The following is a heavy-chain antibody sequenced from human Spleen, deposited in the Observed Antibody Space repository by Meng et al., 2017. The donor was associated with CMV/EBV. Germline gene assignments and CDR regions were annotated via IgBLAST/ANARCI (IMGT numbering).Heavy chain of an antibody. CDR1: GYTFTSYY. V-gene: IGHV1-8*01. J-gene: IGHJ6*02. D-gene: IGHD4-11*01. CDR2: RNPNSGNT. CDR3: ARELQLKYYYYYGMDV. Sequence: ASVKVSCKASGYTFTSYYINWVRQATGQGLEWMGWRNPNSGNTGYAQKFQGRVTMTRNTSISTAYMELSSLRSEDTAVYYCARELQLKYYYYYGMDVWGQGTTVTVSS.